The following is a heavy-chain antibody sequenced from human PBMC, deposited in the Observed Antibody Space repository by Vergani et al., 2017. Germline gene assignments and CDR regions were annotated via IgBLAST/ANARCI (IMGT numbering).Heavy chain of an antibody. CDR3: ARGDDYGDSYFDY. CDR2: IIPIFGTA. D-gene: IGHD4-17*01. Sequence: QVQLVQSGAEVKKPGASVKVSCKASGYTFTSYGISWVRQAPGQGLEWMGGIIPIFGTANYAQKFQGRVTITADESTSTAYMELSSLRSEDTAVYYCARGDDYGDSYFDYWGQGTLVTVSS. CDR1: GYTFTSYG. V-gene: IGHV1-69*13. J-gene: IGHJ4*02.